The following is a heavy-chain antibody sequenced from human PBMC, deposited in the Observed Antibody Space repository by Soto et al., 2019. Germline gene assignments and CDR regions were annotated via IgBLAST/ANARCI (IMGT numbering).Heavy chain of an antibody. CDR3: ARDPPTGTTLDWFDS. CDR2: ISSSGSFM. V-gene: IGHV3-21*01. J-gene: IGHJ5*01. Sequence: EVQLVESGGGLVKPGGSLRLSCAASGFSFSSDSMGWVRQAPGKGLEWVSSISSSGSFMNYADSVKGRFTISRDNAKNSLYLQMSSLKDEDTAVYYCARDPPTGTTLDWFDSWGQGTLVTVSS. CDR1: GFSFSSDS. D-gene: IGHD1-7*01.